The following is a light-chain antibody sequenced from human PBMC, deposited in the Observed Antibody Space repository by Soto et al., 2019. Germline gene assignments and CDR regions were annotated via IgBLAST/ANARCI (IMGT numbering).Light chain of an antibody. J-gene: IGLJ3*02. V-gene: IGLV2-14*01. CDR2: EVS. CDR3: SSYTSSSTWV. CDR1: SSDVGGYNY. Sequence: QSALTQPASVSGSPGQSITIPCTGTSSDVGGYNYVSWYQQHPGKAPKLMIYEVSNRPSGVSNRFSGSKSGNTASLTISGLQAEDEADYYCSSYTSSSTWVFGGGTKVTDL.